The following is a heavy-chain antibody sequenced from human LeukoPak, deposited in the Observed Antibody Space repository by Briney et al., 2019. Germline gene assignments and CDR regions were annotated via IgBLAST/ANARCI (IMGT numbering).Heavy chain of an antibody. Sequence: ASVKVSCKASGYTFTSYGISWVRQAPGQGLEWMGWISAYNGNTNYAQKLQGRVTMTTDTSTSTAYMELRSLRSDDTAVYYCARDRDYDYVWGSYRYQPFDYWGQGTLVTVSS. CDR1: GYTFTSYG. CDR3: ARDRDYDYVWGSYRYQPFDY. D-gene: IGHD3-16*02. V-gene: IGHV1-18*01. CDR2: ISAYNGNT. J-gene: IGHJ4*02.